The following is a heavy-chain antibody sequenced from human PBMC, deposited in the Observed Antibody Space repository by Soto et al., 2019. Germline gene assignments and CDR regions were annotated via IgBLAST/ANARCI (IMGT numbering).Heavy chain of an antibody. Sequence: PGGSLSLSWASAGFNFSNYYMHLVRQAPGKGLEWVAVISYDGGNKYYADSVKGRFTISRDNSKNTLYLQMNSLRAEDTAVYYCAKVLRMIVADAFDIWGPGTMVTVSS. CDR1: GFNFSNYY. CDR3: AKVLRMIVADAFDI. V-gene: IGHV3-30*18. J-gene: IGHJ3*02. CDR2: ISYDGGNK. D-gene: IGHD3-22*01.